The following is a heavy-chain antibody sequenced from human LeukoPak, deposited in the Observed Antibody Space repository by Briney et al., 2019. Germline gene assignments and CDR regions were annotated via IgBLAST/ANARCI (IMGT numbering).Heavy chain of an antibody. CDR1: GFTFSSYW. D-gene: IGHD6-13*01. CDR3: ARDGSLPDI. Sequence: PGGSLRLSCAASGFTFSSYWMHWVRQGPGKGLVWVSHITSDGTTTSYADSVRGRFTISRDNAKNTLYLQMNSLRAEDTAVYYCARDGSLPDIWGQGTMVTVSS. J-gene: IGHJ3*02. V-gene: IGHV3-74*01. CDR2: ITSDGTTT.